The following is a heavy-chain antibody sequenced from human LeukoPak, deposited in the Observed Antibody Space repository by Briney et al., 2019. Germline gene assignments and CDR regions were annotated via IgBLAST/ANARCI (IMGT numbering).Heavy chain of an antibody. V-gene: IGHV1-2*02. CDR3: ARDLLAVAGPGVAPDDY. D-gene: IGHD6-19*01. Sequence: ASVKVSCKAFGYTFTDSYIHWVRQAPGQGLEWMGWINPNSGDTNYAQKFQGRVTMTRDTSISTAYMGLSSLRSDDTAVYYCARDLLAVAGPGVAPDDYWGQGTLVTVSS. J-gene: IGHJ4*02. CDR2: INPNSGDT. CDR1: GYTFTDSY.